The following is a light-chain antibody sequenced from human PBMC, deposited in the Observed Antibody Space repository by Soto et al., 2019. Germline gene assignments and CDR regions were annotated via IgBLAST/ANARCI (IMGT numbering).Light chain of an antibody. CDR3: QHYNNWPFT. CDR1: QSVSSN. J-gene: IGKJ2*01. V-gene: IGKV3-15*01. CDR2: GAS. Sequence: EIVMTQSPSTLSVSPGERATLSCRASQSVSSNLAWYQQKPGQAPNLLIYGASARATGIPVRFSGSRSGTEFTLTISSLQSEDFAVYYCQHYNNWPFTVGQGNKLEIK.